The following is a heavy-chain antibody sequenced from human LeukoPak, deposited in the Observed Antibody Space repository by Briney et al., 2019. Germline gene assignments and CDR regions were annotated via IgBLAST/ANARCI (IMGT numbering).Heavy chain of an antibody. CDR1: GGSFSGYY. CDR2: IYNSGTT. D-gene: IGHD7-27*01. J-gene: IGHJ6*04. V-gene: IGHV4-59*10. CDR3: ARGPPYAPGVLDV. Sequence: SETLSLTCAVYGGSFSGYYWSWIRQPAGKGLEWIGRIYNSGTTNYNPSLKSRVTILVDTSKNLFSLKLPSVTAADTAVYFCARGPPYAPGVLDVWGKGTTVTISS.